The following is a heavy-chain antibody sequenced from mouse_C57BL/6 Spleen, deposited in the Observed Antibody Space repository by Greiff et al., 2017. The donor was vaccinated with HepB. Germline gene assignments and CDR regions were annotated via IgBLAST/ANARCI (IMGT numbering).Heavy chain of an antibody. CDR1: GYTFTSYW. CDR3: ARIGDYYGSSYRYFDV. J-gene: IGHJ1*03. D-gene: IGHD1-1*01. Sequence: QVQLQQPGAELVRPGSSVKLSCKASGYTFTSYWMDWVKQRPGQGLEWIGNIYPSDSETHYNQKFKDKATLPVDKSSSTAYMQLSSLTSEDSAVYYCARIGDYYGSSYRYFDVWGTGTTVTVSS. CDR2: IYPSDSET. V-gene: IGHV1-61*01.